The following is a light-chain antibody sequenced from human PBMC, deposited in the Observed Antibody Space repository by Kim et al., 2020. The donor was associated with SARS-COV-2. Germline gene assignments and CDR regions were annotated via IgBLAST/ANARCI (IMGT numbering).Light chain of an antibody. V-gene: IGKV3-15*01. CDR3: QQYENWLA. CDR1: QSVSKN. Sequence: LSVSPGESATLSCRASQSVSKNVAWYQQKPGQAPRLLIYGASTRATGIPVRFIGSGSGTAFTLTITSLQSEDSAVYYCQQYENWLAFGGGTKLEI. J-gene: IGKJ4*01. CDR2: GAS.